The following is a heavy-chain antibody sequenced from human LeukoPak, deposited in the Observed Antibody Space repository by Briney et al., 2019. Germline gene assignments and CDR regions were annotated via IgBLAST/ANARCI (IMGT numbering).Heavy chain of an antibody. CDR1: GFTFSRYA. CDR3: AGDLGTRPFDI. J-gene: IGHJ3*02. V-gene: IGHV3-30*01. CDR2: ISYDGSNK. Sequence: GGSLRLSCAASGFTFSRYAMHWVRQAPGKGLEWVADISYDGSNKYYADSVKGRFTISRDNSKNTLYLQMDSLRAEDTAVYYCAGDLGTRPFDIWGQGTMVTVSS. D-gene: IGHD4-23*01.